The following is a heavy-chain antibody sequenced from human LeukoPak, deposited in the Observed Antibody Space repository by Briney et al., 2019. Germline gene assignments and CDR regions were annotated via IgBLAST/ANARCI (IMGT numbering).Heavy chain of an antibody. D-gene: IGHD3-16*01. J-gene: IGHJ4*02. Sequence: GGSLRLSCAASGFTFSDYYMDWVRQAPGEGLEWVGRTRNKVNSYTTEYAASVKGRFTISRDDSKNSLYLQMNSLKTEDTAVYYCAREFGRGFDYGGQGTLVTVSA. CDR3: AREFGRGFDY. CDR1: GFTFSDYY. CDR2: TRNKVNSYTT. V-gene: IGHV3-72*01.